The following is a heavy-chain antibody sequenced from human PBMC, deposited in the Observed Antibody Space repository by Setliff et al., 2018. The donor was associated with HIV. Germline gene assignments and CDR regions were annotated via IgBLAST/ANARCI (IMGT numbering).Heavy chain of an antibody. Sequence: GGSLRLSCAASGFTFSNYAMHWVRQAPGKGLEWVAVISYDGSNKYYADSVKGRFTISRDNTKNLLYLQMNSLRAEDTAVYYCARVVMRSLDYWGQGMLVTVSS. D-gene: IGHD2-8*01. V-gene: IGHV3-30-3*01. CDR3: ARVVMRSLDY. CDR2: ISYDGSNK. J-gene: IGHJ4*02. CDR1: GFTFSNYA.